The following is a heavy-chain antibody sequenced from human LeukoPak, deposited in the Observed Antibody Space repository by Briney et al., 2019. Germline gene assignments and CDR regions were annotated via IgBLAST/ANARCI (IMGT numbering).Heavy chain of an antibody. J-gene: IGHJ3*02. CDR2: ICDSGRTV. Sequence: GGSLRLFCAASGFTFSDYYMSWLRQAPGKGLEWVAYICDSGRTVYYADSVKGRFTISRDNSKNTLYLQMNSLRAEDTAVYYCAKVVVVAATYWDAFDIWGQGTMVTVSS. CDR3: AKVVVVAATYWDAFDI. V-gene: IGHV3-11*01. D-gene: IGHD2-15*01. CDR1: GFTFSDYY.